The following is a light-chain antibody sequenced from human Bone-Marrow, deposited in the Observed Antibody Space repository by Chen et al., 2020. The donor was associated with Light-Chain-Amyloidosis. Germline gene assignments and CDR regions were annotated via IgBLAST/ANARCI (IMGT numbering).Light chain of an antibody. CDR2: RDT. CDR1: DLPTKY. Sequence: SYELTQPPSVSVSPGQTARITCSGDDLPTKYAYWYQQKPGQAPVLVIHRDTEKHSGITERFSGSSEGTTATLTISGVQTENEADYHCQSADSSGTYEVIFGGGTKLTVL. J-gene: IGLJ2*01. CDR3: QSADSSGTYEVI. V-gene: IGLV3-25*03.